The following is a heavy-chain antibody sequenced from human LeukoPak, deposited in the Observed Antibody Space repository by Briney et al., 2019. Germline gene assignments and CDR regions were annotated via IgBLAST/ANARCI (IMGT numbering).Heavy chain of an antibody. CDR3: ARVWLGESGYSYGYAAFDI. D-gene: IGHD5-18*01. V-gene: IGHV1-69*13. CDR2: IIPIFGTA. CDR1: GYTFTSYG. J-gene: IGHJ3*02. Sequence: ASVKVSCKASGYTFTSYGISWVRQAPGQGLEWMGGIIPIFGTANYAQKFQGRVTITADESTSTAYMELSSLRSEDTAVYYCARVWLGESGYSYGYAAFDIWGQGTMVTVSS.